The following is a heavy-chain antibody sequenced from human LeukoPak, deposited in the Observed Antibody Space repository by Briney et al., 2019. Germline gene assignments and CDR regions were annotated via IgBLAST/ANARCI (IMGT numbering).Heavy chain of an antibody. CDR1: GYSFTSYW. Sequence: GESLKISCKGSGYSFTSYWIGWVRQMPGKGLEWMGIIYPGDSDTRYSPSFQGQVTISADKSISTAYLQWSSLKASDTAMYYCASLDSGSYYPFDAFDIWGQGTMVTVSS. CDR2: IYPGDSDT. CDR3: ASLDSGSYYPFDAFDI. D-gene: IGHD3-10*01. V-gene: IGHV5-51*01. J-gene: IGHJ3*02.